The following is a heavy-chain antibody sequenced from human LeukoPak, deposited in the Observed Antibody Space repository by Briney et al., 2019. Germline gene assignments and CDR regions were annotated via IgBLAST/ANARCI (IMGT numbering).Heavy chain of an antibody. V-gene: IGHV5-51*01. Sequence: GESLKISCKGSGYSFTRYWIGWVRQMPGKGLEWMGIIYPGDSDTRYGPSFQGQVTISADKSISTAYLQWSSLKASDTAMYYCARQLRGIAAAGTSLGFDYWGQGTLVTVSS. CDR3: ARQLRGIAAAGTSLGFDY. CDR1: GYSFTRYW. CDR2: IYPGDSDT. J-gene: IGHJ4*02. D-gene: IGHD6-13*01.